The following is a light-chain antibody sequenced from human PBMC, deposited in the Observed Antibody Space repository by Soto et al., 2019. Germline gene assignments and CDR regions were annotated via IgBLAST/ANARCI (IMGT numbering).Light chain of an antibody. Sequence: DIQMTQSPSSLSASVGDRVTITCRASQSISSYLNWYQQKPGKAPKLLIYAAASLQSWVPSRFSGSGSGTDFTLTISSLQPEDFATYYCRQRYSTPLPVGGGTKVEIK. V-gene: IGKV1-39*01. CDR1: QSISSY. CDR2: AAA. J-gene: IGKJ4*01. CDR3: RQRYSTPLP.